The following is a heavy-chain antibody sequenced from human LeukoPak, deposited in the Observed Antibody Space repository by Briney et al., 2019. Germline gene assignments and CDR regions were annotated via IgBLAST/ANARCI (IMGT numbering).Heavy chain of an antibody. J-gene: IGHJ4*02. D-gene: IGHD7-27*01. CDR3: ARDLPSTSNWELDY. V-gene: IGHV1-2*06. CDR2: INPNSGGT. Sequence: ASVKVSCKASGYTFIDYFIHWVRQAPGQGLEWMGRINPNSGGTDYAQNFQGRVIMTRDTSISTAYMELSRLRSDDTAVYYCARDLPSTSNWELDYWGQGILVTVSS. CDR1: GYTFIDYF.